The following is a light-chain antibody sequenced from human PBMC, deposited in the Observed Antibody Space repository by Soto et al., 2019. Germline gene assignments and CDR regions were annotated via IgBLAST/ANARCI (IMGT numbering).Light chain of an antibody. CDR1: QSVSST. CDR3: QQYNNWPIT. Sequence: EIVMTQSPATLSVSPGERATLSCRASQSVSSTLAWYQQKPGQAPRLLIYGASTRATGIPARFSGSGSGTAFTLTISSLQSEDFAVYYCQQYNNWPITFGQGTRLEIK. V-gene: IGKV3-15*01. J-gene: IGKJ5*01. CDR2: GAS.